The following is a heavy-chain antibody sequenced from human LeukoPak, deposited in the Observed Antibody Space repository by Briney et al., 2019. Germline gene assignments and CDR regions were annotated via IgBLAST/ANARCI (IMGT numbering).Heavy chain of an antibody. CDR1: GHTFTDYY. V-gene: IGHV1-2*02. J-gene: IGHJ4*02. D-gene: IGHD6-6*01. CDR3: TRGLSIATRPAYYFDY. Sequence: GASVKVSCKASGHTFTDYYMHWVRQAPGQGFEWMGWINPNSGGTNCAQKFQGRVTMTRDTSISTAYMELTSLRSDDTAVYYCTRGLSIATRPAYYFDYWGQGTLVTVSS. CDR2: INPNSGGT.